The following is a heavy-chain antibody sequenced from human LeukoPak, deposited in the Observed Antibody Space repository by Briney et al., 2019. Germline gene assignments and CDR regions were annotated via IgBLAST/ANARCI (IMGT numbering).Heavy chain of an antibody. J-gene: IGHJ5*02. D-gene: IGHD1-26*01. CDR2: ISGSDAGT. CDR3: AKGSPTDWFDP. CDR1: GFTFSSYA. Sequence: GGSLRLSCAASGFTFSSYAMSWVRQAPGKGLEWVSAISGSDAGTYYADSVKGQFTISRDNSRNTLYLQMNSLRAEDTAVYYCAKGSPTDWFDPWGQGTLVTVSS. V-gene: IGHV3-23*01.